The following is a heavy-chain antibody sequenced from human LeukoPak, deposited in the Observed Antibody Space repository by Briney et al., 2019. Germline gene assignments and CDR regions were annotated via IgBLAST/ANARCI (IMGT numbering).Heavy chain of an antibody. CDR1: GFTFSSYS. CDR2: ISSSSSYI. J-gene: IGHJ6*02. V-gene: IGHV3-21*01. D-gene: IGHD6-13*01. CDR3: ARGRRGIAAAAADVGMDV. Sequence: PGGSLRLSCAASGFTFSSYSMNWVRQAPGKGLEWVSSISSSSSYIYYADSVKGRFTISRDNAKNSLHLQMNSLRAEDTAVYYCARGRRGIAAAAADVGMDVWGQGTTVTVSS.